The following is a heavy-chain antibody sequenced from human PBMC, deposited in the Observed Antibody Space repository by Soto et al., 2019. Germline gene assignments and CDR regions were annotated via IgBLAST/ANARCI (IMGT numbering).Heavy chain of an antibody. CDR1: GYSFAGYW. V-gene: IGHV5-51*01. CDR3: ARHGFYGDYSSNYFDP. CDR2: IYPSDSDS. J-gene: IGHJ5*02. Sequence: PGESLKISCKGSGYSFAGYWIAWVRQMPGKGLEYMGIIYPSDSDSRYSPSFQGQVTFSADKSINTAYLQWSSLKASDTAMYYCARHGFYGDYSSNYFDPWGQGTLVTVSS. D-gene: IGHD4-17*01.